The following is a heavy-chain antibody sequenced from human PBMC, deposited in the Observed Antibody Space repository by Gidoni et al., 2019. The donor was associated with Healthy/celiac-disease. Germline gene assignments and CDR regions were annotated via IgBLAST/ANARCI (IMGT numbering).Heavy chain of an antibody. Sequence: SGGYYWSWIRQHPGKGLEWIGYIYYSGSTYYNPSLKSRVTISVDTSKNQFSLKRSSVTAADTAVYYCAIYSYGHFDYWGQGTLVTVSS. D-gene: IGHD5-18*01. CDR2: IYYSGST. CDR1: SGGYY. CDR3: AIYSYGHFDY. J-gene: IGHJ4*02. V-gene: IGHV4-31*02.